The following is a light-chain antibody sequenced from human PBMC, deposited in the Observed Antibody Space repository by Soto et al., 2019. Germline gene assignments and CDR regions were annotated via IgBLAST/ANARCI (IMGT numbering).Light chain of an antibody. V-gene: IGKV3-20*01. CDR2: GAS. CDR3: QKYGSPPRG. Sequence: EIVLTQSPGTLSLSPGERATLSCRASQSVTSSNLAWYQQKPGQAPRLLIYGASSRATGLPDRFSGTGSGTDFTLTISKLEPEDFAVYYCQKYGSPPRGFGQGTKLEIK. CDR1: QSVTSSN. J-gene: IGKJ2*03.